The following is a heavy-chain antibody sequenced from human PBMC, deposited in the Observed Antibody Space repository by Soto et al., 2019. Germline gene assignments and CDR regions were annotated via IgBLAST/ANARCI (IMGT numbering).Heavy chain of an antibody. CDR3: AISVRYPKSYYYYGMDV. CDR1: GGTFSTYS. J-gene: IGHJ6*02. CDR2: SPPIFGTS. V-gene: IGHV1-69*01. D-gene: IGHD1-20*01. Sequence: QVQMVQSGAEVKKPGSSVIVSCKASGGTFSTYSISWVRQAPAQGLEWMGGSPPIFGTSNYAQNFQGRVTITADESTSRAYLELRTLRSDDTAVYYLAISVRYPKSYYYYGMDVWGQATTVSVSS.